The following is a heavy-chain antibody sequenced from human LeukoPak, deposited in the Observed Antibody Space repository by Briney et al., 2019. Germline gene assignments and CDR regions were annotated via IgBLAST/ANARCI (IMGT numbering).Heavy chain of an antibody. CDR1: GFTFDDYA. Sequence: AGGSPRLSCAASGFTFDDYAMHWVRQAPGKGLEWVSGISWNSGSIGYADSVKGRFTISRDNAKNSQYLQMNSLRAEDTALYYCAKEGSYSSGWFDYWGQGTLVTVSS. J-gene: IGHJ4*02. D-gene: IGHD6-19*01. V-gene: IGHV3-9*01. CDR3: AKEGSYSSGWFDY. CDR2: ISWNSGSI.